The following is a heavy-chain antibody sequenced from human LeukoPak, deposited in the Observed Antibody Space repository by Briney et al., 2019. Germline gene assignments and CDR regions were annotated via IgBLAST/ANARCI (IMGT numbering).Heavy chain of an antibody. CDR2: IYYCGST. D-gene: IGHD3-10*01. V-gene: IGHV4-59*01. CDR3: ARLRGRSGSYSVDP. J-gene: IGHJ5*02. Sequence: SETLSLTCSVSGGSISGYYWNWIRQPPGKGLEWIGYIYYCGSTNYNPSLKSRVSISGDMSKNQISLKVESVTAADTAVYYCARLRGRSGSYSVDPWGQGTLVTVSS. CDR1: GGSISGYY.